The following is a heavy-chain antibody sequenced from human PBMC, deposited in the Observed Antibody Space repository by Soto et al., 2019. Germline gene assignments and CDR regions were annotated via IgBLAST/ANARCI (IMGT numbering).Heavy chain of an antibody. J-gene: IGHJ4*02. D-gene: IGHD2-15*01. CDR2: INSDGSST. CDR3: VRTSLVVAAATREDY. Sequence: PGGSLRLSCAASGFTFSSYWMHWVRQAPGKGLVWVSRINSDGSSTSYAGSVKGRFTISRDNAKNTLYLQMNRLRAEDTAVYYCVRTSLVVAAATREDYWGQGTLVTVSS. V-gene: IGHV3-74*01. CDR1: GFTFSSYW.